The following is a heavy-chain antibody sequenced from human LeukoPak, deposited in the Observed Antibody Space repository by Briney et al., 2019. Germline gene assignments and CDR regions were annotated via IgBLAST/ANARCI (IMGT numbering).Heavy chain of an antibody. CDR1: GYTFTSYY. CDR2: INPSGGST. J-gene: IGHJ4*02. V-gene: IGHV1-46*01. Sequence: ASVKVSCKASGYTFTSYYMHWVRQAPGQGFEWMGIINPSGGSTSYAQKFQGRVTMTRDTSTSTVYMELSSLRSEDTAVYYCARVGDSSGYYLSIDWHYWGQGTLVTVSS. D-gene: IGHD6-19*01. CDR3: ARVGDSSGYYLSIDWHY.